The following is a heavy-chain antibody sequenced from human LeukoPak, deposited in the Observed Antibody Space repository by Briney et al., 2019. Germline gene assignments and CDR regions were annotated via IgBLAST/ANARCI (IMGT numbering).Heavy chain of an antibody. CDR2: INHSGST. Sequence: PSETLSLTCTVSGGSISSYYWSWIRQPPGKGLEWIGEINHSGSTNYNPSLKSRVTISVDTSKNQFSLKLSSVTAADTAVYYCARPPSGRNPNDYWGQGTLVTVSS. J-gene: IGHJ4*02. V-gene: IGHV4-34*01. CDR3: ARPPSGRNPNDY. CDR1: GGSISSYY.